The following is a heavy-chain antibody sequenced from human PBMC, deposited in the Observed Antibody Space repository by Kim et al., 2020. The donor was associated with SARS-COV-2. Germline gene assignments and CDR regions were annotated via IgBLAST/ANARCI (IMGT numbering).Heavy chain of an antibody. V-gene: IGHV3-15*01. CDR1: GFTFSNAW. D-gene: IGHD3-10*01. Sequence: GGSLRLSCAASGFTFSNAWMSWVRQAPGKGLEWVGRIKSKTDGGTTDYAAPVKGRFTISRDDSKNTLYLQMNSLKTEDTAVYYCTTTPTPLLWFGELSLDYWGQGTLVTVSS. CDR3: TTTPTPLLWFGELSLDY. CDR2: IKSKTDGGTT. J-gene: IGHJ4*02.